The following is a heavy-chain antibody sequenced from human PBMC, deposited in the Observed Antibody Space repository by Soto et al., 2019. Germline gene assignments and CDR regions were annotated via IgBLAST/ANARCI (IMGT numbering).Heavy chain of an antibody. CDR1: GFTFSSYS. V-gene: IGHV3-21*01. CDR3: AREGSLYGDSVANCADY. Sequence: GGSLRLSCAASGFTFSSYSMIWVRQAPGKGLEWVSSISTTSSYIYYADSVKGRFTISRDNAKKSLYLQMNSLRVEDTAVYYCAREGSLYGDSVANCADYWGQGTLVTVSS. J-gene: IGHJ4*02. CDR2: ISTTSSYI. D-gene: IGHD4-17*01.